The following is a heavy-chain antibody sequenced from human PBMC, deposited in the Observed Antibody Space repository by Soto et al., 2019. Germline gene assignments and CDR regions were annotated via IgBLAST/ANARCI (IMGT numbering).Heavy chain of an antibody. V-gene: IGHV4-59*01. CDR2: IYYSGST. J-gene: IGHJ4*02. CDR3: AREHRNLHSSGWYAWLDY. D-gene: IGHD6-19*01. Sequence: SETLSLTCTVSGGSLSSYYWSWIRQPPGKGLEWIGYIYYSGSTNYNPSLKSRVTISVDTSKNQFSLKLSSVTAADTAVYYCAREHRNLHSSGWYAWLDYWGQGTLVTVSS. CDR1: GGSLSSYY.